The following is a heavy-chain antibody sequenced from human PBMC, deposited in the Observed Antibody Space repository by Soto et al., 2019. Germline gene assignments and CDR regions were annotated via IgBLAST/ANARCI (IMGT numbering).Heavy chain of an antibody. J-gene: IGHJ4*02. CDR1: GFTFSSYA. Sequence: PGGSLRLSCAASGFTFSSYAMSWVRQAPGKGLQWVSFISNSGGSTYFADSVKGRFTISRDNSKNTLYLQITALRAEDTAVYYCARDFSMVIVAPGYWGQGTLVTVSS. CDR2: ISNSGGST. D-gene: IGHD5-12*01. CDR3: ARDFSMVIVAPGY. V-gene: IGHV3-23*01.